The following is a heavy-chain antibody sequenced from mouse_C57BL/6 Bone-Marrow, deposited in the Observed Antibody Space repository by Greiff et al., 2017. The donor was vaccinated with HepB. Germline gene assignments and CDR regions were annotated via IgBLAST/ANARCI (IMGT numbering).Heavy chain of an antibody. CDR2: ISDGGSYT. Sequence: VQLQQSGGGLVKPGGSLKLSCAASGFTFSSYAMSWVRQTPEKRLEWVATISDGGSYTYYPDNVKGRFTISRDNAKNNLYLQMSHLKSEDTAMYYCARRSDGTYWGQGTSVTVSS. CDR3: ARRSDGTY. D-gene: IGHD2-3*01. V-gene: IGHV5-4*01. J-gene: IGHJ4*01. CDR1: GFTFSSYA.